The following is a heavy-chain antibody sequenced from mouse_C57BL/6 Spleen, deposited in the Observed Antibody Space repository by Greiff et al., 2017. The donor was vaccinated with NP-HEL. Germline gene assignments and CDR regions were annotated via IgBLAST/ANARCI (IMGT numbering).Heavy chain of an antibody. D-gene: IGHD3-2*02. CDR3: ARFRGEDYFDY. V-gene: IGHV1-64*01. CDR2: IHPNSGST. Sequence: QVQLQQPGAELVKPGASVKLSCKASGYTFTSYWMHWVKQRPGQGLEWIGMIHPNSGSTNYNEKFKSKATLTVDKSSSTAYMQLSSLTSEDSAVYYCARFRGEDYFDYWGQGTTLTVSS. J-gene: IGHJ2*01. CDR1: GYTFTSYW.